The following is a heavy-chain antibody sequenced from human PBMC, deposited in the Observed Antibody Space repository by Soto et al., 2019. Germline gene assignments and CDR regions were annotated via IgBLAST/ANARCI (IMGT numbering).Heavy chain of an antibody. CDR3: ARDLAKGGGSAGFDY. CDR2: IKPKSGGT. J-gene: IGHJ4*02. D-gene: IGHD1-26*01. CDR1: GDTFTANY. Sequence: QVQLLQSGAEVKKPGASVKVSCKASGDTFTANYIHWVRQAPGQGFEWMGWIKPKSGGTKYPQKFQGRVTRPRDTSLSTVYMTLTRLTSDDTAGYYCARDLAKGGGSAGFDYWVQGTLVTVSS. V-gene: IGHV1-2*02.